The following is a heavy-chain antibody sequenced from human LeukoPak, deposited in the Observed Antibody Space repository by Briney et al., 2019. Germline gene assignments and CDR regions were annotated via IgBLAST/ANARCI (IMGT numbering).Heavy chain of an antibody. Sequence: PGGSLRLSCAASGFTFSSYSMNWVRQAPGKGLEWVSSISSSSSYIYYADSVKGRFTISRDNAKNSLYLQMNSLRAEDTAVYYCAGVGWELRGGAFDIWGQGTMVTVSS. V-gene: IGHV3-21*01. CDR1: GFTFSSYS. J-gene: IGHJ3*02. CDR3: AGVGWELRGGAFDI. D-gene: IGHD1-26*01. CDR2: ISSSSSYI.